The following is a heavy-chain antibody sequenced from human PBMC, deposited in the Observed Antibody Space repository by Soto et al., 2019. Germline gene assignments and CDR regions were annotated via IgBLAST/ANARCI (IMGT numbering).Heavy chain of an antibody. CDR2: IYTSGST. CDR3: ARGVAGQYYYGMDV. J-gene: IGHJ6*02. CDR1: GGSISSGDYY. V-gene: IGHV4-61*02. D-gene: IGHD6-19*01. Sequence: PSETLSLTCTVSGGSISSGDYYWSWIRQPAGKGLEWIGRIYTSGSTNYNPSLKSRVTMSVDTSKNQFSLKLSSVTAADTAVYYCARGVAGQYYYGMDVWGQGTAVTVSS.